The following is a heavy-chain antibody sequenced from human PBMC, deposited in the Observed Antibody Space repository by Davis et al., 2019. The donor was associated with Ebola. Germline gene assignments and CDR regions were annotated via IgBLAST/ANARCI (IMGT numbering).Heavy chain of an antibody. CDR3: ARRVGGSGKFDY. J-gene: IGHJ4*02. CDR2: IYNSALT. CDR1: GGSISSGTYH. Sequence: SETLFLTCTVSGGSISSGTYHWTWIRQPAGKGLEWIGQIYNSALTTYNPSLKSRVSISVDTSKTQFSLKLTSVTAADTAVYYCARRVGGSGKFDYWGQGTLVTVSS. V-gene: IGHV4-61*09. D-gene: IGHD1-26*01.